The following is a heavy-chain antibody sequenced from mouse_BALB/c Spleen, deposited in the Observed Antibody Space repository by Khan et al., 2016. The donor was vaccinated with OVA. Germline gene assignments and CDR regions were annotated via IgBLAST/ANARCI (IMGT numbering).Heavy chain of an antibody. D-gene: IGHD2-12*01. CDR1: GFSLSRYN. Sequence: QIQLVQSGPGLVAPSQSLSITCTVSGFSLSRYNIHWVRQPPGKGLEWLGMIWGGGGTDYNSTLKIRLSISKDNSKSQVFLKMNSLQTDDTAMYYCARAYYRYYGYYAMDYWGQGTSVTVSS. CDR2: IWGGGGT. V-gene: IGHV2-6-4*01. J-gene: IGHJ4*01. CDR3: ARAYYRYYGYYAMDY.